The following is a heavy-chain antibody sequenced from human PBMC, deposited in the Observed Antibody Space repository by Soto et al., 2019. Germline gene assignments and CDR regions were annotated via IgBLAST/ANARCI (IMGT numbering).Heavy chain of an antibody. V-gene: IGHV3-23*01. Sequence: EVQLLGSGGGLVQPGGSLRLSCAASGFTFSSYAMSWVRQAPGKGLEWVSAISGSGGSTYYADSVKGRFTISRDNSKNTLYLQMNSLRAEDTAVYYCAKDRSYCSGGSCYSADYWGQGTLVTVSS. CDR3: AKDRSYCSGGSCYSADY. J-gene: IGHJ4*02. CDR1: GFTFSSYA. D-gene: IGHD2-15*01. CDR2: ISGSGGST.